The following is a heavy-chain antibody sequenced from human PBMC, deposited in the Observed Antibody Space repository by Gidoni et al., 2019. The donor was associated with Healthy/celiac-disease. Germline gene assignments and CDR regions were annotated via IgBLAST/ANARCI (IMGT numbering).Heavy chain of an antibody. J-gene: IGHJ4*02. CDR1: GFTFSSYS. CDR2: ISSSSSTI. D-gene: IGHD2-8*01. Sequence: EVQLVESGGGLVQPGGSLRLPLAASGFTFSSYSLNWVRQAPGKGLEWVSYISSSSSTIYYADSVKGRFTISRDNAKNSLYLQMNSLRDEDTAVYYCARVKGASIVLMGYWGQGTLVTVSS. V-gene: IGHV3-48*02. CDR3: ARVKGASIVLMGY.